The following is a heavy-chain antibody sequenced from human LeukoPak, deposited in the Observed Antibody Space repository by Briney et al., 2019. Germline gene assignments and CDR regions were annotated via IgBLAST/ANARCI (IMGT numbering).Heavy chain of an antibody. CDR1: GYTFTGYY. V-gene: IGHV1-46*01. CDR3: AREEWYSSGWYRYNWFDP. Sequence: ASVKVSCKASGYTFTGYYMHWVRQAPGQGLEWMGIINPSGGSTSYAQKFQGRVTMTTDTSTSTAYMELRSLRSDDTAVYYCAREEWYSSGWYRYNWFDPWGQGTLVTVSS. CDR2: INPSGGST. D-gene: IGHD6-19*01. J-gene: IGHJ5*02.